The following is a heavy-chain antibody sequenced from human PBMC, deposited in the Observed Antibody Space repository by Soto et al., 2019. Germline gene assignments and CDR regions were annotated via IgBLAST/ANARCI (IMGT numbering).Heavy chain of an antibody. Sequence: PSETLSLTCAVSGGSISSGGYSWSWLRQPPGKGLEWIGYIFHSGSTYYNPSLKSRVTISVDASKNHFSLKLSSVTAADTAVYYCASRYGPGFDYWGQGTLVTVSS. V-gene: IGHV4-30-2*01. J-gene: IGHJ4*02. CDR1: GGSISSGGYS. CDR2: IFHSGST. D-gene: IGHD4-17*01. CDR3: ASRYGPGFDY.